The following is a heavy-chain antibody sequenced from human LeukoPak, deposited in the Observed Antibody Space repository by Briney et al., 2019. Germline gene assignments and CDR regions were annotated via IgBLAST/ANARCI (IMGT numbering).Heavy chain of an antibody. CDR1: GFTLADCA. D-gene: IGHD5-12*01. V-gene: IGHV3-49*03. Sequence: PGGSLRLSCTTSGFTLADCAMSWFRQAPGKGLEWVGFIRSKSNGGTTHYAASVEGRFTISRDDSNSIAYLQMNSLKTEDTAVYYCVRDYRYAGHESVYWGQGTLVTVSS. CDR3: VRDYRYAGHESVY. J-gene: IGHJ4*02. CDR2: IRSKSNGGTT.